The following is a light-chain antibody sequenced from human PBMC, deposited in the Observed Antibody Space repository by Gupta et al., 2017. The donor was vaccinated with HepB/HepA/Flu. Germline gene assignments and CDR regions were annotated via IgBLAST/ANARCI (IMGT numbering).Light chain of an antibody. Sequence: SSDLPQPPSVPVSPGQTARIPCSGDALTVHFAYWFQQKPGQAPLLLIYKDNERPSVIPERFSGSSSGTTATLTVSGVQAEDEADYYCQSANSSGTYWVFGGGTKLTVL. J-gene: IGLJ3*02. V-gene: IGLV3-25*03. CDR1: ALTVHF. CDR2: KDN. CDR3: QSANSSGTYWV.